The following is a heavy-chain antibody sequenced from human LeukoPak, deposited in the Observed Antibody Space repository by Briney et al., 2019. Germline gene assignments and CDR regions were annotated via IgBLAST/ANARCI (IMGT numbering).Heavy chain of an antibody. D-gene: IGHD3-22*01. Sequence: SETLSLTCTVSGGSISSSSYYWGWIRQPPGKGLEWIGRIYYSGSTYYNPSLKSRVTISVDTSKNQFSLKLSTVTAADTAVYYCACDSSGYRFDYWGQGTLVTVSS. CDR1: GGSISSSSYY. CDR3: ACDSSGYRFDY. V-gene: IGHV4-39*01. CDR2: IYYSGST. J-gene: IGHJ4*02.